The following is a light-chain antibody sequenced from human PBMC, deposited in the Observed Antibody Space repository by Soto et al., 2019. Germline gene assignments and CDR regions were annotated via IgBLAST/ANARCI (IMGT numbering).Light chain of an antibody. CDR1: SSDVGKYNL. Sequence: QSALTQPASVSASPGQSITISCTGTSSDVGKYNLVSWYQQHPGKAPKLVIYEDIERPSGVSNRFSGSKSGNTASLTISGLQTEDEADYYCRSYAGGTGVVFGGGTKVTVL. CDR2: EDI. J-gene: IGLJ2*01. V-gene: IGLV2-23*01. CDR3: RSYAGGTGVV.